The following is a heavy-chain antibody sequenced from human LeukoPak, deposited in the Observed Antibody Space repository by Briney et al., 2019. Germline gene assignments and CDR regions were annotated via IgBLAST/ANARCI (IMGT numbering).Heavy chain of an antibody. CDR3: AKDTVAVAGYTDY. J-gene: IGHJ4*02. CDR2: ISGSGGST. D-gene: IGHD6-19*01. CDR1: GFTFSSYA. Sequence: GGSLRLSCAASGFTFSSYAMSWVRQAPGKGLEWVSAISGSGGSTYCADPVKGRFTISRDNSKNTLYLQMNSLRAEDTAVYYCAKDTVAVAGYTDYWGQGTLVTVSS. V-gene: IGHV3-23*01.